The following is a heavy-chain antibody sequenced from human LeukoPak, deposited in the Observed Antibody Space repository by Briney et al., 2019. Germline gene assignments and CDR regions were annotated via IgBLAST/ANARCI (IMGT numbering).Heavy chain of an antibody. CDR2: INTDGSST. J-gene: IGHJ4*02. Sequence: PGGSLRLSCAASGFTFSSYWMHWVRQAPGKGLVWVSCINTDGSSTSYADAVKGRFTISRDNAKNTLYLQMNSLRVEDTAVYYCARGFLGSCSGGTCYSGYWGQGTLVAVSS. V-gene: IGHV3-74*01. D-gene: IGHD2-15*01. CDR1: GFTFSSYW. CDR3: ARGFLGSCSGGTCYSGY.